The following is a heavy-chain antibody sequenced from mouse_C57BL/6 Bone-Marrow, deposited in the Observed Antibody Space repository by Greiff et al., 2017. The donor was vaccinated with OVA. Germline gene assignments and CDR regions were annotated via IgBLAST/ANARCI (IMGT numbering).Heavy chain of an antibody. CDR1: GYAFTNYL. J-gene: IGHJ1*03. Sequence: VQLQQSGAERVRPGISVRGSCRASGYAFTNYLIGGVKQGPGQGLEWIGVINPGSGGTNYNEKFRGKATRTADKSSSTAYMQLSSLTSEDSAVYFCARSGYWWYFDVWGTVTTVTVSS. V-gene: IGHV1-54*01. D-gene: IGHD3-1*01. CDR2: INPGSGGT. CDR3: ARSGYWWYFDV.